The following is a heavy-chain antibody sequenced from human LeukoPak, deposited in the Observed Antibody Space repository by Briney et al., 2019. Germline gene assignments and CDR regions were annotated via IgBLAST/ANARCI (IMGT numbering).Heavy chain of an antibody. CDR1: GFTFSSYA. J-gene: IGHJ4*02. CDR3: ARRVYGNSPGGYFDY. D-gene: IGHD2-8*01. Sequence: GGSLRLSCAASGFTFSSYAMSWVRQAPGKGLEWVSAISGSGGSTYYADSVKGRFTISRDNSKNTLYLQMNSLRAEDTAVYYCARRVYGNSPGGYFDYWGQGTLVTVSS. CDR2: ISGSGGST. V-gene: IGHV3-23*01.